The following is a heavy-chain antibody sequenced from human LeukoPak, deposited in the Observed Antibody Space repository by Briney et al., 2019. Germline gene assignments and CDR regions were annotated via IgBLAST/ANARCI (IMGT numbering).Heavy chain of an antibody. CDR2: MNPNSGNT. V-gene: IGHV1-8*02. Sequence: ASVKVSCKASGYTFTRYYLHWVRQAPGQGLEWMGWMNPNSGNTGYAQKFQGRVTMTRNTSISTAYMELSSLRSEDTAVYYCARAYMIVSSSLGYWGQGTLVTVSS. J-gene: IGHJ4*02. CDR3: ARAYMIVSSSLGY. D-gene: IGHD3-22*01. CDR1: GYTFTRYY.